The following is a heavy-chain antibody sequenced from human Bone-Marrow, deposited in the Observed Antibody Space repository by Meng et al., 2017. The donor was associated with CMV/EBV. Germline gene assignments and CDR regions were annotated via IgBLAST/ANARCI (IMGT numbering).Heavy chain of an antibody. CDR1: GGSFSGYD. CDR2: IYYTGST. CDR3: ARGRRYSSGWFAVDF. V-gene: IGHV4-59*01. D-gene: IGHD6-19*01. J-gene: IGHJ4*02. Sequence: GSLRLSCAVYGGSFSGYDWSWIRQPLGKGLEWIGYIYYTGSTNYNPSLKSRVTLSTDTSKNQFPLKLSSVTAADTAVYYCARGRRYSSGWFAVDFWGQGTLVTVSS.